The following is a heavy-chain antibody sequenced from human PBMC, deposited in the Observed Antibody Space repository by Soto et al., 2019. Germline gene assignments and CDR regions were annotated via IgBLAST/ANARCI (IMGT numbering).Heavy chain of an antibody. D-gene: IGHD3-22*01. Sequence: PSETLSLTCTVSGFSISSGGYYWIWIRQHPGKGLEWIGYIYYSGSTYYNPSLKSRVTISVDTSKNQFSLKLSSVTAADTAVYYCAREMIVVVIPPDIPDNWFDPWGQGTLVTVSS. J-gene: IGHJ5*02. CDR1: GFSISSGGYY. V-gene: IGHV4-31*03. CDR3: AREMIVVVIPPDIPDNWFDP. CDR2: IYYSGST.